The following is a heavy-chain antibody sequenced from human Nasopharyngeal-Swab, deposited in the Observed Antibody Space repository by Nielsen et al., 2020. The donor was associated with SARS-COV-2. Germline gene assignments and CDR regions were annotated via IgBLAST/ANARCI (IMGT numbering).Heavy chain of an antibody. V-gene: IGHV4-4*02. Sequence: WIRQPPRKGLEWIGEIYHSGSTNYNPSLKSRVTISVDKSKNQFSLKLSSVTAADTAVYYCARGYSWYYYYGMDVWGQGTTVTVSS. CDR2: IYHSGST. J-gene: IGHJ6*02. CDR3: ARGYSWYYYYGMDV. D-gene: IGHD5-18*01.